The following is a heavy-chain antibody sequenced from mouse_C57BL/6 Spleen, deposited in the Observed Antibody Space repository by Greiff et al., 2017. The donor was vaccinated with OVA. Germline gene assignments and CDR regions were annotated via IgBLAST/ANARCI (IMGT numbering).Heavy chain of an antibody. CDR2: IWSGGST. CDR1: GFSLTSYG. CDR3: ASLITTVVEGYYYAMDY. V-gene: IGHV2-2*01. Sequence: VQLQQSGPGLVQPSQSLSITCTVSGFSLTSYGVHWVRQSPGKGLEWLGVIWSGGSTDYNAAFISRLSISKDNSKSQVFCKMNSLQADDTAIYYCASLITTVVEGYYYAMDYWGQGTSVTVSS. J-gene: IGHJ4*01. D-gene: IGHD1-1*01.